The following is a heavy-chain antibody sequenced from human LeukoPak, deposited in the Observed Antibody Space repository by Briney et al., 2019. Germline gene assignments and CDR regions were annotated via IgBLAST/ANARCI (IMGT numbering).Heavy chain of an antibody. J-gene: IGHJ3*02. CDR2: IYPTGSP. D-gene: IGHD3-22*01. Sequence: PSETLSLTCTVSGGSISPYYWSWIRQPAGMGLEWIGRIYPTGSPNYNPSLKSRVTISLDKSKNQFSLKLSSVTAADTAVYYCASGTNAYYYDSSGYYPDAFDIWGQGTMVTVSS. V-gene: IGHV4-4*07. CDR3: ASGTNAYYYDSSGYYPDAFDI. CDR1: GGSISPYY.